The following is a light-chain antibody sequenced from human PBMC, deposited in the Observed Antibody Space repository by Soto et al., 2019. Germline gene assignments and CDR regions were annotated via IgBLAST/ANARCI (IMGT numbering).Light chain of an antibody. J-gene: IGKJ1*01. V-gene: IGKV3-15*01. Sequence: EIVMTQSPATLSVSPGERATLSCRASQSVSSNLAWYQQKPGQAPSLLIYGASTRATGIPARFSGSGSGTEFTLTIGSLQSEDFAVYYCQQYNNWPRTFGQGTTVEIK. CDR3: QQYNNWPRT. CDR1: QSVSSN. CDR2: GAS.